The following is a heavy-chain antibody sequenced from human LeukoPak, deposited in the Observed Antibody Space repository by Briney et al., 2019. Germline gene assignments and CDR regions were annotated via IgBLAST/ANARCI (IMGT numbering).Heavy chain of an antibody. D-gene: IGHD3-16*02. J-gene: IGHJ6*02. V-gene: IGHV4-59*01. Sequence: SETLSLTCTVSGGSLSSYYWSWLRQPPGKGLEWIGYIYYSGGTNYNPSLKSRVTISVDTSKNQFSLKLSSVTAADTAVYYCARDYRSTTYYYYGMDVWGQGTTVTVSS. CDR1: GGSLSSYY. CDR3: ARDYRSTTYYYYGMDV. CDR2: IYYSGGT.